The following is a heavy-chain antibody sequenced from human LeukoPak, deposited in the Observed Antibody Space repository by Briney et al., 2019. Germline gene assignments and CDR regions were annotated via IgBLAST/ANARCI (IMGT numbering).Heavy chain of an antibody. CDR3: AREDSSGWLIDY. CDR1: GGTFSSYA. CDR2: IIPILGIA. J-gene: IGHJ4*02. Sequence: SVKISCKASGGTFSSYAISWVRQAPGQGLEWMGRIIPILGIANYAQKFQGRVTITADKSTSTAYMELSSLRSEDTAVYYCAREDSSGWLIDYWGQGTLVTVSS. D-gene: IGHD6-19*01. V-gene: IGHV1-69*04.